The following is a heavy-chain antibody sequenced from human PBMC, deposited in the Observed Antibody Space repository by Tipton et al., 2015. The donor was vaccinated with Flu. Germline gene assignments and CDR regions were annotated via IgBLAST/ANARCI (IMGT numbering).Heavy chain of an antibody. D-gene: IGHD6-19*01. CDR2: IYTDGST. Sequence: TLSLTCTVSSGSIRSTNYFCAWIRQPAGKGLEWIGRIYTDGSTNYNPSLKSRVTMSLDTSKNQFSLRLSSVTAADTAVYYCARRSVAGPYNWFDPWGQGTLVTISS. CDR1: SGSIRSTNYF. J-gene: IGHJ5*02. CDR3: ARRSVAGPYNWFDP. V-gene: IGHV4-61*02.